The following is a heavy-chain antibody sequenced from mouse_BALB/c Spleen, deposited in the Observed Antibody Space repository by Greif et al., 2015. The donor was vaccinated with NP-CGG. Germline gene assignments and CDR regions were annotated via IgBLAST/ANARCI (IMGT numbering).Heavy chain of an antibody. D-gene: IGHD1-1*01. CDR3: TRSDYYGPHFDY. J-gene: IGHJ2*01. CDR2: INPSNGGT. V-gene: IGHV1S81*02. CDR1: GYTFTSYY. Sequence: QVQLKHSGAELVKPGASVKLSCKASGYTFTSYYMYWVKQRPGQGLEWIGEINPSNGGTNFNEKFKSKATLTVDKSSSTAYMQLSSLTSEDSAVYYCTRSDYYGPHFDYWGQGTTLTVSS.